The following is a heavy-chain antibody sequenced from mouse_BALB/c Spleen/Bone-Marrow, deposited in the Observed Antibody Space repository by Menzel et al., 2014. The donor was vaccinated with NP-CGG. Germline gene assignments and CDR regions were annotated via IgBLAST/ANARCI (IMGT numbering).Heavy chain of an antibody. CDR2: IRLKSNNYET. CDR3: MYGNAFAY. Sequence: EVQRVESGGGLVQPGGSMKFSCVATGVTFSNYWMNWVRQSPERGLEWVAEIRLKSNNYETHYAESVKGRFTISRDDSKSRVYLQMNNLRAEDTGIYYCMYGNAFAYWGQGTLVTVPA. V-gene: IGHV6-6*02. D-gene: IGHD2-10*02. J-gene: IGHJ3*01. CDR1: GVTFSNYW.